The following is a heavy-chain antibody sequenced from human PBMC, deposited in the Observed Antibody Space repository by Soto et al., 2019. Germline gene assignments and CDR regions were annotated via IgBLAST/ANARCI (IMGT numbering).Heavy chain of an antibody. D-gene: IGHD2-2*01. Sequence: GGSLRLSCAASGFTFSSYAMSWVRQAPGKGLEWVSAISGSGGRAYYADSVKGRFTISRDNSKNTLKLQMNSLRAEYTDVYYCAKGNSRDIVVVPDALAYAFDIWGQGTMVTVSS. V-gene: IGHV3-23*01. CDR2: ISGSGGRA. CDR3: AKGNSRDIVVVPDALAYAFDI. J-gene: IGHJ3*02. CDR1: GFTFSSYA.